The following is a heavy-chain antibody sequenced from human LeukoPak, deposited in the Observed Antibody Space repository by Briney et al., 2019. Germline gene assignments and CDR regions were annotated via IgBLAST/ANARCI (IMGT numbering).Heavy chain of an antibody. CDR3: ARDGYNWFAFDI. CDR1: GGSISSYY. D-gene: IGHD5-24*01. J-gene: IGHJ3*02. V-gene: IGHV4-59*12. CDR2: IYYSGST. Sequence: SETLSLTCTVPGGSISSYYWSWIRQPPGKGLEWIGYIYYSGSTNYNPSLKSRVTISVDSSKNQFSLKLSSVTAADTAVYYCARDGYNWFAFDIWGQGTMVTVSS.